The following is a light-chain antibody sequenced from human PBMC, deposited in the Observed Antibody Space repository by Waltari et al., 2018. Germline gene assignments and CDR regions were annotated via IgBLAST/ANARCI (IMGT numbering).Light chain of an antibody. CDR3: AAWDDSLSGRV. J-gene: IGLJ3*02. V-gene: IGLV1-47*01. Sequence: QSVLTQPPSASGTPGQRVTISCSGSRSNIGSNYVYWYQQVPGTAPKLLIYRNNQRPSGVPDRFSGSKSGTSASLAISGRRSEDEADYYCAAWDDSLSGRVFGGGTEETVL. CDR1: RSNIGSNY. CDR2: RNN.